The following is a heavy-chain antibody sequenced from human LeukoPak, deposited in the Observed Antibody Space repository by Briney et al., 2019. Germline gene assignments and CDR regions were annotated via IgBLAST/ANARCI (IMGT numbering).Heavy chain of an antibody. CDR3: ARAYCFGDCSVLHIYFDN. CDR2: IYYSGSS. J-gene: IGHJ4*02. CDR1: GGSISSYY. D-gene: IGHD2-21*02. V-gene: IGHV4-59*12. Sequence: WETLSLTWPVSGGSISSYYWSLIRQPPGKGLEWSGYIYYSGSSNYNPSLKSRVTISVDTSKNQFSLKLSSVPAADTAVYYSARAYCFGDCSVLHIYFDNWCQRTLVTVSS.